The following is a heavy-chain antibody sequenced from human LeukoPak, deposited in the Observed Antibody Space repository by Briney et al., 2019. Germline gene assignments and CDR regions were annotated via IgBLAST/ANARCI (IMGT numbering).Heavy chain of an antibody. D-gene: IGHD2-15*01. CDR1: GFTFSSYA. J-gene: IGHJ6*02. V-gene: IGHV3-23*01. Sequence: PGGSLRLSCAASGFTFSSYAMSWVRQAPGKGLEWVSAISGSGGSTYYADSVKGRFTISRDNSKNTLYLQMNSLRAEDTAVYYCARDRGPDCSGGSCKPYYYYYGMDVWGQGTTVTVSS. CDR3: ARDRGPDCSGGSCKPYYYYYGMDV. CDR2: ISGSGGST.